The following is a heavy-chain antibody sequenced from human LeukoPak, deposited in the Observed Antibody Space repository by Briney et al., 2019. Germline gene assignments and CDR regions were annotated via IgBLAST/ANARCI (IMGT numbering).Heavy chain of an antibody. CDR2: ISGSGGST. J-gene: IGHJ4*02. Sequence: GGSLRLSCAASGFTFSSYAMSWVRQAPGKGLEWVSAISGSGGSTYYADSVKGRFTISRDNSKNTLYLQMNSLRAEDTAAYYCAKGDGSGSYFYYFDYWGQGTLVTVSS. CDR3: AKGDGSGSYFYYFDY. CDR1: GFTFSSYA. D-gene: IGHD3-10*01. V-gene: IGHV3-23*01.